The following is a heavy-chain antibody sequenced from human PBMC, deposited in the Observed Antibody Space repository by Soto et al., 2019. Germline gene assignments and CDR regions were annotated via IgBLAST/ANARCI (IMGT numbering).Heavy chain of an antibody. D-gene: IGHD3-22*01. CDR1: GYTFTSYG. V-gene: IGHV1-18*01. CDR2: ISAYNGNT. Sequence: GASVKVSCKASGYTFTSYGISWVRQAPGQGLEWMGWISAYNGNTNYAQKLQGRATMTTDTSTSTAYMELRSLRSDDTAVYYCARDAFHTYYYDSSGYSPFDYWGQGTLVTVSS. J-gene: IGHJ4*02. CDR3: ARDAFHTYYYDSSGYSPFDY.